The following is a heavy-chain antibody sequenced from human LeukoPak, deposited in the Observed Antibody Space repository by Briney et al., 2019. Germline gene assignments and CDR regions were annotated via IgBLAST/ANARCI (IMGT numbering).Heavy chain of an antibody. Sequence: ASVKVSCKASGYTFTSYGISWVRQAPGQGLEWMGWISAYNGNTNYAQKLQGRVTMTTDTSTSTAYMELRSLRSDDTAVYYRVAIRGFGELLYPRGWGQGTLVTVSS. D-gene: IGHD3-10*01. J-gene: IGHJ4*02. CDR2: ISAYNGNT. CDR1: GYTFTSYG. V-gene: IGHV1-18*01. CDR3: VAIRGFGELLYPRG.